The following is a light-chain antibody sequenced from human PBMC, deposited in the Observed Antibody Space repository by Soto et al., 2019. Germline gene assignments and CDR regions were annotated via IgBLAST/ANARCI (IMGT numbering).Light chain of an antibody. Sequence: DIVLTQSPGTLSLSPGERATLSCRASQSVSSSYLAWYQQKPGQAHRLLIYGASIRATGIPDRFSDSGSGTDFTLTISRLEPEDFAVYYCQQYGSSPLTFGGGTKVEIK. CDR2: GAS. J-gene: IGKJ4*01. CDR1: QSVSSSY. CDR3: QQYGSSPLT. V-gene: IGKV3-20*01.